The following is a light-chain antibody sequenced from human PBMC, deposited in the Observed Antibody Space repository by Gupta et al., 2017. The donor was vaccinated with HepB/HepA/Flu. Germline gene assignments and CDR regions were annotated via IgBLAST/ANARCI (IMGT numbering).Light chain of an antibody. J-gene: IGLJ3*02. CDR2: KTN. CDR1: SGSVSTHSY. CDR3: MLCVCSGIWV. Sequence: QTVVTQEPSLSVSPGGTVTLTCGLTSGSVSTHSYLGWYQQTPGQAPRTLMYKTNIRSSGVPDRFSGSILGNKAALTITGAQADEESDYYCMLCVCSGIWVFGGGTKLTVL. V-gene: IGLV8-61*01.